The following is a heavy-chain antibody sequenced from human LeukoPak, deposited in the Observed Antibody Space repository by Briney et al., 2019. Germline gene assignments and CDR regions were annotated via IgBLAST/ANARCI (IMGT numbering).Heavy chain of an antibody. J-gene: IGHJ4*02. CDR2: VSWNSGSI. V-gene: IGHV3-9*01. D-gene: IGHD2-2*02. CDR1: GFTFDDYA. CDR3: AKGDCSSTSCYTDY. Sequence: GRSLRLSCAASGFTFDDYAMHWVRQAPGKGLEWVSGVSWNSGSIGYAGSVKGRFTISRDNAKNSLYLQMNSLRAEDTALYYCAKGDCSSTSCYTDYWGQGTLVTVSS.